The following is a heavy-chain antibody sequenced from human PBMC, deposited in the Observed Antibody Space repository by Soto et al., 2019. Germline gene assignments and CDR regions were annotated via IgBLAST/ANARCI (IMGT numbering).Heavy chain of an antibody. CDR2: INAGNGNT. V-gene: IGHV1-3*01. CDR1: GYTFTSYA. Sequence: ASVKVSCKASGYTFTSYAMHWVRQAPGQRLEWMGWINAGNGNTKYSQKFQGRVTITRDTSASTAYMELSSLRSEDTAVYYCARDSFSRNGLYDPFDVWGQGTMVTVSS. D-gene: IGHD2-8*01. J-gene: IGHJ3*01. CDR3: ARDSFSRNGLYDPFDV.